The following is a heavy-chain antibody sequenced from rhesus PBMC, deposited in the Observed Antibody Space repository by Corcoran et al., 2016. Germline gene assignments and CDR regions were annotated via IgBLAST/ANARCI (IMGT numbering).Heavy chain of an antibody. D-gene: IGHD5-12*01. J-gene: IGHJ4*01. V-gene: IGHV4-160*01. Sequence: QVQLQESGPGLVKPSETLTLTCAVSGGSFSSYWWGWIRQPPGKGLGWIGSIYVSVGRTEYTPSLKSRATISRDTSKHPFSLELSSVTAADTAVYYCARAMDTATVYDYWGQGVLVTVSS. CDR3: ARAMDTATVYDY. CDR2: IYVSVGRT. CDR1: GGSFSSYW.